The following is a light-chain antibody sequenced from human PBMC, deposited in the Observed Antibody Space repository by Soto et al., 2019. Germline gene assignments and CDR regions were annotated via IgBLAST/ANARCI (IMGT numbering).Light chain of an antibody. CDR1: QSVRNNY. V-gene: IGKV3-20*01. CDR2: GTS. J-gene: IGKJ3*01. Sequence: EIVLTQSPGTLSLSPGERATLSCRASQSVRNNYLAWYQQQPGQAPRLLIYGTSTRDTAIPDRFSGSGSGTDFTLTISSLEPEDFAVYYWQQYGSSYTFGPGTKVEIK. CDR3: QQYGSSYT.